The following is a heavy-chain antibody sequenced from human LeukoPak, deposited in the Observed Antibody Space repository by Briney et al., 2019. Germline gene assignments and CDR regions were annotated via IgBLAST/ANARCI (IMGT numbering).Heavy chain of an antibody. V-gene: IGHV3-23*01. D-gene: IGHD3-9*01. CDR3: TKDWYDILTGIFDY. CDR1: GFTFRSYA. CDR2: ISASGATT. Sequence: PGGSLRLSCAASGFTFRSYAMSWVRQAPGKGLEWVAAISASGATTKYADSVKGRFAISRDNSKNMLYLQMNSLRAEDTAVYYCTKDWYDILTGIFDYWGQGTLVTVSA. J-gene: IGHJ4*02.